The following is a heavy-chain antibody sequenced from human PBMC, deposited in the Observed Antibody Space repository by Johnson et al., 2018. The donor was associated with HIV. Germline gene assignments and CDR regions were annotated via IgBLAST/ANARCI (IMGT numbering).Heavy chain of an antibody. V-gene: IGHV3-7*05. J-gene: IGHJ3*02. CDR3: ARGPSQLYWPDVAFDI. CDR2: IKQDGGEK. Sequence: VQLVESGGGLVQPGGSLRLSCATSGFTFSSYWMSWVRQAPGKGLDWVANIKQDGGEKYYVDSVKGRFTNSRDNAKNSLYLQMNSLRAEGTAVYYCARGPSQLYWPDVAFDIWGQGTTVTVSS. CDR1: GFTFSSYW. D-gene: IGHD2-8*02.